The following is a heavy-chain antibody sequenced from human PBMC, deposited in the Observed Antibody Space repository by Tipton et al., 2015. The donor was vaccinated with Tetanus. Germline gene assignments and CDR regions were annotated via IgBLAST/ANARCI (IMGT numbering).Heavy chain of an antibody. CDR2: IYYSGSS. D-gene: IGHD2/OR15-2a*01. J-gene: IGHJ3*01. V-gene: IGHV4-39*07. Sequence: TLSLTCNVSGASMSSSSYYWDWIRQPPGKGLEWIGSIYYSGSSYYNPSLESRVTISLDTSKNRFSLKLTSVTAADTAVYYCARVANRSRRRGFDVWGQGTKVAVSS. CDR3: ARVANRSRRRGFDV. CDR1: GASMSSSSYY.